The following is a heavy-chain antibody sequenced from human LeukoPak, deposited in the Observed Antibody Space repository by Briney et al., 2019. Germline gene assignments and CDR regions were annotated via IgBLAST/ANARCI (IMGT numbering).Heavy chain of an antibody. V-gene: IGHV4-38-2*02. CDR1: GYSIISGYH. J-gene: IGHJ1*01. CDR3: ATDEGWPTEYFQH. D-gene: IGHD6-19*01. Sequence: PSETLSLTCSVSGYSIISGYHWAWIRQPPGKGLEWIGSIYRDGSTYYNPSLKSRITMSVDTSKNQFSLEVNSVTAADTDVYYCATDEGWPTEYFQHWGQGTLDTVSS. CDR2: IYRDGST.